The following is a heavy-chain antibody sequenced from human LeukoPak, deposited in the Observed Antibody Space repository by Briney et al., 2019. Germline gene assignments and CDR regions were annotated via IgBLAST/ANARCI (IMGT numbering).Heavy chain of an antibody. D-gene: IGHD5-18*01. CDR1: GFTVSYNY. CDR2: VYSGGST. CDR3: ASGGSYGLLDY. V-gene: IGHV3-53*01. Sequence: GGSLRLSCAASGFTVSYNYMNWVRQAPGTGLEWVSVVYSGGSTYYADSVKGRFTISRDNSKNTVYLQMNSLRAEDTPVYFCASGGSYGLLDYWGQGTLVTVSS. J-gene: IGHJ4*02.